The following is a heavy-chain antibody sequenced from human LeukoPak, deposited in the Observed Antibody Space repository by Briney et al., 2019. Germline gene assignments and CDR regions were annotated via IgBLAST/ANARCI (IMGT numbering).Heavy chain of an antibody. CDR2: IYSGGST. Sequence: PGGSLRLSCAASGFTVSSNYMSWVRQAPGKGLEWVSVIYSGGSTYYADSVKGRFTISRDNSKNTLYLQMNSLRAEDTAVYYCARAPGYYYYGMDVWGQGTTVIVSS. V-gene: IGHV3-53*01. CDR3: ARAPGYYYYGMDV. J-gene: IGHJ6*02. CDR1: GFTVSSNY.